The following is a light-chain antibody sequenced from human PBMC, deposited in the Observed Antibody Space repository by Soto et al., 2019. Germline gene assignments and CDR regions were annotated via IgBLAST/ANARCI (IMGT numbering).Light chain of an antibody. CDR3: QSYDSSLSGYV. J-gene: IGLJ1*01. CDR2: GNT. Sequence: QSVLTQPPSVSGAPGQRVTISCTGSSSNIRAGYDVHWYQQLPGTAPKLIIYGNTNRPSGVPDRFSGSKSGTSASLAITGLQAEDEADYYCQSYDSSLSGYVFGTGTKLTVL. V-gene: IGLV1-40*01. CDR1: SSNIRAGYD.